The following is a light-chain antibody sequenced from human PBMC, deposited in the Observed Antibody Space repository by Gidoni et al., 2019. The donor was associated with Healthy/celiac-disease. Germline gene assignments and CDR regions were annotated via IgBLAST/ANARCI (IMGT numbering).Light chain of an antibody. Sequence: DIQIPPSPSSLSASVGDRVTITFRASQSISSYLNWYQQKPGKAPKLLIYAASSLQSGVPSRFSGSGSGTDFTLSRSSLQTEDFETYYWQQSYSTLWTFXQXTKVEIK. CDR2: AAS. CDR3: QQSYSTLWT. J-gene: IGKJ1*01. V-gene: IGKV1-39*01. CDR1: QSISSY.